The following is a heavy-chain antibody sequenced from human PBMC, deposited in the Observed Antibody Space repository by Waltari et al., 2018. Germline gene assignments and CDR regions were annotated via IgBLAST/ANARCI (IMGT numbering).Heavy chain of an antibody. Sequence: EVQLLESGGDLVQPGGSLRLSCTGTGFTCNNNAMSWVRQAPGKGLEWVSAISASGGGIYYADSVKGRFILSRDNSKNTLSLQMNSLRTEDTAVYYCAKWREGAPGDFDYWGQGTLVTVSS. V-gene: IGHV3-23*01. CDR2: ISASGGGI. CDR3: AKWREGAPGDFDY. CDR1: GFTCNNNA. D-gene: IGHD2-2*01. J-gene: IGHJ4*02.